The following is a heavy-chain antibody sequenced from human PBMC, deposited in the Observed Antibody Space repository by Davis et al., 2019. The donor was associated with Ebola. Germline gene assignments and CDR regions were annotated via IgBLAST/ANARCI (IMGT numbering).Heavy chain of an antibody. J-gene: IGHJ2*01. D-gene: IGHD1-26*01. CDR1: GFNVGGNY. CDR2: YYAGGKT. Sequence: PGGSLRLSCTASGFNVGGNYMSWLRQAPGKGLEWLAVYYAGGKTFYRESVRGRFIFSRDMSQNMLFLQMNGLRVEDTAIYYCARDQVRGLGASWFFDRWGRGTPVIVSS. CDR3: ARDQVRGLGASWFFDR. V-gene: IGHV3-53*01.